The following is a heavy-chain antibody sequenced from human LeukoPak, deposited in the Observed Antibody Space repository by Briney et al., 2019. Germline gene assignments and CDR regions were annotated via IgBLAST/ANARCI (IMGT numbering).Heavy chain of an antibody. CDR1: GFTFDDYT. CDR2: ISWDGGST. CDR3: AKGFGRVAPTYNFDY. D-gene: IGHD2-15*01. V-gene: IGHV3-43*01. Sequence: GGSLRLSCAASGFTFDDYTMHWVRQTPGKGLEWVSLISWDGGSTFYADSVKGRFTISRDNRNNSLYLQMNSLRTEDTAFYYCAKGFGRVAPTYNFDYWGQGTLVTVSP. J-gene: IGHJ4*02.